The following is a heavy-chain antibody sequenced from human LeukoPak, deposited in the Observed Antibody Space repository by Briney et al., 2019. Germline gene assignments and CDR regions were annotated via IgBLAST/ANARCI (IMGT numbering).Heavy chain of an antibody. D-gene: IGHD4-17*01. V-gene: IGHV4-38-2*02. CDR1: GYSISSGYY. CDR2: IYHSGST. CDR3: ERVLASAGSNYGDVGWNCDY. Sequence: SETVSLTCTVSGYSISSGYYWGWIRQPPGKGLEWIGSIYHSGSTYYNPSLKSRVTISVDTSKNQFSLKLSSVTAADTAVYYCERVLASAGSNYGDVGWNCDYWGQGTLVTVSS. J-gene: IGHJ4*02.